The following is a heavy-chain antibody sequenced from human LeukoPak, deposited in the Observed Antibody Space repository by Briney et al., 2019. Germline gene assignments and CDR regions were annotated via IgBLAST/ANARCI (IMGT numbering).Heavy chain of an antibody. Sequence: GGSLRLSCAASGFTFSDYYMSWIRQAPGTGLEWVSYISSSGSTIYYADSVKGRFTISRDNAKNSLYLQMNSLRAEDTAVYYCARPLGYCTSGSCFPDYWGQGTLVTVSS. CDR2: ISSSGSTI. CDR1: GFTFSDYY. V-gene: IGHV3-11*04. J-gene: IGHJ4*02. CDR3: ARPLGYCTSGSCFPDY. D-gene: IGHD2-15*01.